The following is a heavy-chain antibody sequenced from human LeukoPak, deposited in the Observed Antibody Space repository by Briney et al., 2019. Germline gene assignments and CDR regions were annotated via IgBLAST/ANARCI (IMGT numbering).Heavy chain of an antibody. Sequence: SETLSLTCTVSGGSISSSSYYWGWIRQPPGKGLEWIGSICYSGSTYYNPSLKSRVTISVDTSKNQFSLKLGSVTAADTAVYYCARHLTVYYFDYWGQGTLVTVSS. D-gene: IGHD4-17*01. CDR1: GGSISSSSYY. J-gene: IGHJ4*02. CDR3: ARHLTVYYFDY. V-gene: IGHV4-39*01. CDR2: ICYSGST.